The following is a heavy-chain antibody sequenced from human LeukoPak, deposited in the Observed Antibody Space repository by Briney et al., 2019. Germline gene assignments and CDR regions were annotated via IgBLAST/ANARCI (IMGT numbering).Heavy chain of an antibody. Sequence: PSETLSLTCAVYGGSFSGYYWSWIRQPPGKGLEWVSSISSSSSYIYYADSVKGRFTISRDNAKNSLYLQMNSLRAEDTAVYYCARGGYCTNGVCYDDWFDPWGQGTLVTVSS. J-gene: IGHJ5*02. D-gene: IGHD2-8*01. V-gene: IGHV3-21*01. CDR3: ARGGYCTNGVCYDDWFDP. CDR2: ISSSSSYI. CDR1: GGSFSGYY.